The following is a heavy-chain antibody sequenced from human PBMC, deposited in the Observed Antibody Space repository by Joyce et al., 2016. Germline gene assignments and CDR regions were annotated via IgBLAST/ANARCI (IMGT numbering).Heavy chain of an antibody. CDR1: GFTFSSYA. CDR3: VKGYTISSVRRFDW. V-gene: IGHV3-23*01. CDR2: ISGSGGDT. Sequence: EVQLLESGGGLVPPGGSLTLSCTAAGFTFSSYAMTWVRRAPGKGLEWVSSISGSGGDTYSVDSVTGRFTISRDNSKNTLFLQMNSLRAEDTAVFYCVKGYTISSVRRFDWWGQGTLVTVSS. D-gene: IGHD3-16*02. J-gene: IGHJ4*02.